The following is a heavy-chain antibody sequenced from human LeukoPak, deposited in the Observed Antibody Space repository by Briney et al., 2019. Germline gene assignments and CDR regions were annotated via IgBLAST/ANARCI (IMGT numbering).Heavy chain of an antibody. J-gene: IGHJ4*02. Sequence: SETLSLTCTVSGGSIGSYYWNWIRQAPGKGLEWIGYIHYSGSTNHNSSLKSRVTISVDTSKNQYSLKLSSVTAADTAVYYCARDGVAGGFDYWGEGTLVTVSS. CDR3: ARDGVAGGFDY. CDR2: IHYSGST. CDR1: GGSIGSYY. V-gene: IGHV4-59*01. D-gene: IGHD6-19*01.